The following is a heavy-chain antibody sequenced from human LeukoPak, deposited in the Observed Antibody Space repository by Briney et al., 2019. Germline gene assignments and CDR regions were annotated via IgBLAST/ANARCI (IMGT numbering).Heavy chain of an antibody. V-gene: IGHV3-30*02. Sequence: PGGSLRLSCAASGFTFSSYAMNWFRQAPGKGLDWVAFIRYDGSNKYYADSVKGRFTISRDNSKNTLYLQMNSLRAEDTAVYYCAKGDYYDSSGSIMDMFGTGDWGQGTLVTVSS. D-gene: IGHD3-22*01. CDR2: IRYDGSNK. J-gene: IGHJ4*02. CDR3: AKGDYYDSSGSIMDMFGTGD. CDR1: GFTFSSYA.